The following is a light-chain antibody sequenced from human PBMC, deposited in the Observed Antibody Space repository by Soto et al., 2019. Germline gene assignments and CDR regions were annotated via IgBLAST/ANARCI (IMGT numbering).Light chain of an antibody. CDR1: QGVSNIY. V-gene: IGKV3-20*01. CDR2: DGS. Sequence: IVTTQSPATRSVSPGETATLAFRSSQGVSNIYLGWYQQKPGQAPRLLVFDGSSRATGIPDSFSGSGSGTDFTLTISRLEHEDFAAYYCQQYGNSLSWTFGQGTKVDIK. CDR3: QQYGNSLSWT. J-gene: IGKJ1*01.